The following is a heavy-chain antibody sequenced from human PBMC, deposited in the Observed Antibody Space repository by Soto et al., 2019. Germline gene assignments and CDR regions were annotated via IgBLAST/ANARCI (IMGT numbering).Heavy chain of an antibody. CDR2: ISGSGSNT. CDR3: ARDRATFDY. D-gene: IGHD1-26*01. V-gene: IGHV3-23*01. CDR1: GFTFTSYA. Sequence: GGSLRLSXAASGFTFTSYAMSWVRLTPGKGLERVSAISGSGSNTFYADSVRGRFTISRDNSKNTVFLQMNNLRAEDTAVYFCARDRATFDYWGQGTRVTVSS. J-gene: IGHJ4*02.